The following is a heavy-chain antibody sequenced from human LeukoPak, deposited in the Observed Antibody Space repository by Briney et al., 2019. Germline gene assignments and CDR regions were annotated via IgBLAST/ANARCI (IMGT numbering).Heavy chain of an antibody. J-gene: IGHJ6*03. CDR1: GFTFSSYW. Sequence: HPGGSLRLSCAASGFTFSSYWMHWVRQAPGKGLVWVSRINSDGSSTSYADPVKGRFTISRDNAKNTLYLQMNSLRAEDTAVYYCARETAAAGTWGHYYYYMDVWGKGTTVTVSS. CDR3: ARETAAAGTWGHYYYYMDV. CDR2: INSDGSST. V-gene: IGHV3-74*01. D-gene: IGHD6-13*01.